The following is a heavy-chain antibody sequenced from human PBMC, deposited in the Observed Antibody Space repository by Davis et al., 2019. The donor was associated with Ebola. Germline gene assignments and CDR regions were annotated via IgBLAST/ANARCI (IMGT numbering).Heavy chain of an antibody. CDR1: GGPISSGGYS. Sequence: LRLSCAVSGGPISSGGYSWSWIRQPPGKGLEWIGYIYHSGSTYYNPSLKSRVTISVDRSKNQFSLKLSSVTAADTAVYYCASAYGDSDAFDIWGQGTMVTVSS. CDR2: IYHSGST. CDR3: ASAYGDSDAFDI. J-gene: IGHJ3*02. V-gene: IGHV4-30-2*01. D-gene: IGHD4-17*01.